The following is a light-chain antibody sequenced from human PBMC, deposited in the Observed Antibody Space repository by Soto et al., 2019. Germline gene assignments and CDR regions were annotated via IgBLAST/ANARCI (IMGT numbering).Light chain of an antibody. Sequence: DIQMTQSPSTLSASVGDRVTITCRASQSISSRLAWYQQKPGKAPKLLIYDASSLESGFPSRFSGSGSGTEVSLPISSLQPDDFSTYFCRQYKSYSLYTFGQGTKLEIK. V-gene: IGKV1-5*01. CDR1: QSISSR. J-gene: IGKJ2*01. CDR2: DAS. CDR3: RQYKSYSLYT.